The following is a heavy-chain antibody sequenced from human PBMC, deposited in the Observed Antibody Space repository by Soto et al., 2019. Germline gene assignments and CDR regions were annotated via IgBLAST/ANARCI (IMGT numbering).Heavy chain of an antibody. CDR1: GGSISSGGYY. CDR3: ARVRAVFPIAVAGTPNWFDP. Sequence: TSETLSLTCTVSGGSISSGGYYWSWIRQHPGKGLEWIGYIYYSGSTYYNPSLKSRVTISVDTSKNQFSLKLSSVTAADTAVYYCARVRAVFPIAVAGTPNWFDPWGQGTLVTVSS. V-gene: IGHV4-31*02. J-gene: IGHJ5*02. CDR2: IYYSGST. D-gene: IGHD6-19*01.